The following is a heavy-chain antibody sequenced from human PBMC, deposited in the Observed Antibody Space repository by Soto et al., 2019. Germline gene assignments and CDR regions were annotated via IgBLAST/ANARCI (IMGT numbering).Heavy chain of an antibody. Sequence: EASVKVSCKASGGTFSSYAISWVRQAPGQGLEWMGGIIPIFGTANYAQKFQGRVTITADESTSTAYMELSSLRSEDTAVYYCARRAYSSSWKHYYYYGMDVWGQGTTVTVS. J-gene: IGHJ6*02. CDR3: ARRAYSSSWKHYYYYGMDV. CDR2: IIPIFGTA. D-gene: IGHD6-13*01. V-gene: IGHV1-69*13. CDR1: GGTFSSYA.